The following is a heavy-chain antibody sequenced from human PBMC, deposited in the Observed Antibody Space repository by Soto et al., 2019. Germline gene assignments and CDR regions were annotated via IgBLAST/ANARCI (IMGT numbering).Heavy chain of an antibody. CDR2: IYYSGST. D-gene: IGHD3-22*01. V-gene: IGHV4-59*01. CDR3: ERGGYYYDSSGYDFDY. Sequence: SETLSLTCTVSGGSISSYYWSWIRQPPGKGLEWIGYIYYSGSTNYNPSLKSRVTISVDTSKNQFSLKLSSVTAADTAVYYCERGGYYYDSSGYDFDYWGQGTLVTVSS. J-gene: IGHJ4*02. CDR1: GGSISSYY.